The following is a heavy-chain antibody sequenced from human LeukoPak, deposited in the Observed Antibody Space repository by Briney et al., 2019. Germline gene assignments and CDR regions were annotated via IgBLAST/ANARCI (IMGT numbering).Heavy chain of an antibody. CDR3: ARGSGSYGEGGLDF. CDR2: ISIDGTDR. CDR1: RFTLTYYA. J-gene: IGHJ4*02. D-gene: IGHD1-26*01. V-gene: IGHV3-30-3*01. Sequence: GGSLRLSCAASRFTLTYYALHWVRQAPGKGLEWVAYISIDGTDRYYADSVKGRFTVSKDNSENIVSLEMNRLTTDDTAFYFCARGSGSYGEGGLDFRGQGTLVTVSS.